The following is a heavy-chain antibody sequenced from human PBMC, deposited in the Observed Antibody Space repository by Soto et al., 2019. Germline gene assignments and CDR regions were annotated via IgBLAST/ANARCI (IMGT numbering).Heavy chain of an antibody. CDR3: ARDPTLDVWGSY. V-gene: IGHV3-53*01. J-gene: IGHJ4*02. D-gene: IGHD3-16*01. CDR1: WFTVSSNY. Sequence: VGSLRLSCAASWFTVSSNYMSWVRQAPGKGLEWVSVIYSGGSTYYADSVKGRFTISRDNSKNTLYLQMNSLRAEDTAVYYCARDPTLDVWGSYWGQGTLVTVSS. CDR2: IYSGGST.